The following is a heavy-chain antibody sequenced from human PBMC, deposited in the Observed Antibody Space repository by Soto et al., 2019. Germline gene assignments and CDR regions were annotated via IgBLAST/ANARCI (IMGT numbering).Heavy chain of an antibody. Sequence: ASVKVSCKVSGYTLTELSMHWVRQAPGKGLEWMGGFDPEDGETIYAQKFQGRVTMTEDTSTDTDYMELSSLRSEDTAVYYCATTIYGDYDYYYYGMDVWGQGTTVTVSS. D-gene: IGHD4-17*01. CDR3: ATTIYGDYDYYYYGMDV. CDR1: GYTLTELS. V-gene: IGHV1-24*01. CDR2: FDPEDGET. J-gene: IGHJ6*02.